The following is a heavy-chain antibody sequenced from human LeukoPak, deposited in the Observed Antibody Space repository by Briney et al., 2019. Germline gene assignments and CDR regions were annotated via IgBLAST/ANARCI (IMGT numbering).Heavy chain of an antibody. CDR1: GYTFTSYG. J-gene: IGHJ4*02. Sequence: ASVKVSCKASGYTFTSYGISWVRQAPGQGLEWMGWISAYNGNTNYVQKLQGRVTITTDTSTSTAYMELRSLRSDDTAVYYCARDWFLDYVWGSYRYTRFDYWGKGTLVTVS. CDR2: ISAYNGNT. CDR3: ARDWFLDYVWGSYRYTRFDY. V-gene: IGHV1-18*04. D-gene: IGHD3-16*02.